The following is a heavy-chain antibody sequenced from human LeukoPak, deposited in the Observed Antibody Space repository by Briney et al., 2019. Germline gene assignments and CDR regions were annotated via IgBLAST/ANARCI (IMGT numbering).Heavy chain of an antibody. D-gene: IGHD2-15*01. J-gene: IGHJ6*02. CDR3: ATSWGSPMHYYYGMDV. V-gene: IGHV1-18*04. Sequence: ASVKVSCKASGYTFTSYGISWVRQAPGQGLEWMGWISAYNGNTIYAQKFQGRVTMTEDTSTDTAYMELSSLRSEDTAVYYCATSWGSPMHYYYGMDVWGQGTTVTVSS. CDR2: ISAYNGNT. CDR1: GYTFTSYG.